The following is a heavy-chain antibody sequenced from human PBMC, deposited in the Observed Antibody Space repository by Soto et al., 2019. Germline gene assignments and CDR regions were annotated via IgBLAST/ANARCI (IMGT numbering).Heavy chain of an antibody. CDR3: ASLVRQHLPPLGP. CDR2: ITSSGVYT. J-gene: IGHJ5*02. V-gene: IGHV3-11*06. Sequence: EEPLRLPFPASGFTFSDHYMSWIRQAPGNGLEWLAYITSSGVYTSYADSVKGRFTISRDNAKNSLYLQMNSLRADDTAVYYCASLVRQHLPPLGPWGRGTLVTVSS. CDR1: GFTFSDHY. D-gene: IGHD6-13*01.